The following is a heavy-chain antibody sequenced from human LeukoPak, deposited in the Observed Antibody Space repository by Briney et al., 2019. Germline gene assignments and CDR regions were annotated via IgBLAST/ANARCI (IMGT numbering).Heavy chain of an antibody. CDR3: ARDFDYDSSGYYFDY. CDR2: INTDGSST. D-gene: IGHD3-22*01. CDR1: GFTFSSYW. Sequence: GGSPRLSCAASGFTFSSYWMHWVRQAPGKGLVWVSRINTDGSSTSYADSVKGRFTISRDNAKNTLYLQMNSLRAEDTAVYYCARDFDYDSSGYYFDYWGQGTLVTVSS. V-gene: IGHV3-74*01. J-gene: IGHJ4*02.